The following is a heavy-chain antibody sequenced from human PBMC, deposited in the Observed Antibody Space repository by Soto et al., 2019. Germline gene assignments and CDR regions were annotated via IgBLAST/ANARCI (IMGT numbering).Heavy chain of an antibody. D-gene: IGHD3-10*01. V-gene: IGHV3-64D*08. CDR3: VKSRCPKLLWFGDCNWFDP. CDR1: GFTFSSYA. CDR2: ISSNGGST. Sequence: GGSLRLSCSASGFTFSSYAMHWVRQAPGKGLEYVSAISSNGGSTYYADSVKGRFTISRDNSKNTLYLQMSSLRAEDTAVYYCVKSRCPKLLWFGDCNWFDPWGQGTLVTVSS. J-gene: IGHJ5*02.